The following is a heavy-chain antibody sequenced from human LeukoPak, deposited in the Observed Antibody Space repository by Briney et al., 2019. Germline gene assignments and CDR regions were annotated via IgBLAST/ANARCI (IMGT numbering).Heavy chain of an antibody. J-gene: IGHJ3*02. CDR2: ISGYNGNA. Sequence: ASVKVSCKASGYTFTTYGINWVRQAPGQGLEWMGWISGYNGNANYAQKFQGRVAMTRDTSISTAYMELSRLRSDDTAVYYCASSVRGAFDIWGQGTMVTVSS. CDR1: GYTFTTYG. D-gene: IGHD3-10*01. V-gene: IGHV1-18*01. CDR3: ASSVRGAFDI.